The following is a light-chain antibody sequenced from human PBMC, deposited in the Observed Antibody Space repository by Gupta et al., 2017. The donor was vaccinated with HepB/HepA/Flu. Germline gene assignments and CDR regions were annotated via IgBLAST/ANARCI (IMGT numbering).Light chain of an antibody. J-gene: IGKJ1*01. Sequence: DIVMTQSPDSLAVSLGERATINCKSSQSILYSSSNKNYLAWYQQKPWQTAKLLIYRASTRESGVPCRNMGSGFGTDFTLTISSLQAEDVAVYYCQQYYNTPRTFGQGTKVEIK. CDR2: RAS. V-gene: IGKV4-1*01. CDR1: QSILYSSSNKNY. CDR3: QQYYNTPRT.